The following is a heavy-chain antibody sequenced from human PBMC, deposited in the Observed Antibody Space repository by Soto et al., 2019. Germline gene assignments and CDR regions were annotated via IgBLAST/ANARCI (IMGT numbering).Heavy chain of an antibody. D-gene: IGHD3-3*01. V-gene: IGHV4-34*01. CDR1: GGSFSGYY. CDR3: ARGMYYDFWSGSPYYYYGMDV. CDR2: INHSGST. Sequence: ASGTLSLTCAVYGGSFSGYYWSWTRQPPGKGLEWIGEINHSGSTNYNPSLKSRVTISVDTSKNQFSLKLSSVTAADTAVYYCARGMYYDFWSGSPYYYYGMDVWGQGTTVTVSS. J-gene: IGHJ6*02.